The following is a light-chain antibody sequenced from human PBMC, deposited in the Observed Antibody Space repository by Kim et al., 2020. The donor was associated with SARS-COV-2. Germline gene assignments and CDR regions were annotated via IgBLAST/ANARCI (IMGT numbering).Light chain of an antibody. CDR1: RSNIGSNT. Sequence: PGQRVTISCSGSRSNIGSNTLNWYQQLPGTAPKLLIYSNNQRPSGVSNRFSGSKSGNTASLTISGLQAEDEADYYCSSYTSSSTLVFGGGTKVTVL. J-gene: IGLJ2*01. V-gene: IGLV1-44*01. CDR3: SSYTSSSTLV. CDR2: SNN.